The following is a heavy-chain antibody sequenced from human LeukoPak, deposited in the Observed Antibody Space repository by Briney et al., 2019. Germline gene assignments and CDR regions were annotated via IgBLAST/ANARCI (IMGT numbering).Heavy chain of an antibody. V-gene: IGHV5-10-1*01. Sequence: GESPRISCKGSGYSFTSYWISWVRQMPGKGLEWMGRIDPSDSYTNYSPSFQGHVTISADKSISTAYLQWSSLRASDTAMYYCARHLGQGGWLQWFGEQYYYYGMDVWGKGTTVTVSS. CDR1: GYSFTSYW. CDR3: ARHLGQGGWLQWFGEQYYYYGMDV. CDR2: IDPSDSYT. J-gene: IGHJ6*04. D-gene: IGHD3-10*01.